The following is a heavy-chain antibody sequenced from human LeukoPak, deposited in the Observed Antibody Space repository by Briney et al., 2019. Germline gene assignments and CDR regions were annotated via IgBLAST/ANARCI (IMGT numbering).Heavy chain of an antibody. V-gene: IGHV4-59*08. CDR2: IYYSGTT. CDR3: ASLRGFYGLDV. Sequence: SETLSLTCTVSGGSISSYYCSWIRQPPGKGLEWIGYIYYSGTTNYNPSLKSRVTILVDTSKKQFSLKLRSVTAADTAVYYCASLRGFYGLDVWGQGTTVTVSS. CDR1: GGSISSYY. J-gene: IGHJ6*02.